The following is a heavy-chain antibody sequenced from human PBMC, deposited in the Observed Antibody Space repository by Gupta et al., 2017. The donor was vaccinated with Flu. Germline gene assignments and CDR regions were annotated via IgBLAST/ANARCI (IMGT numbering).Heavy chain of an antibody. J-gene: IGHJ4*02. CDR2: IYASGNT. Sequence: QVQLQEPGPGLVKPSQTLSLTCSVSGGSITSGSYYWSWIRQPAGKGLEWIGRIYASGNTNYNPSLKSRVTISVDTSTNQFSLKLSSVTAADTAVYYCARAPVGATYFDYWGQGTLVTVSS. CDR1: GGSITSGSYY. D-gene: IGHD1-26*01. CDR3: ARAPVGATYFDY. V-gene: IGHV4-61*02.